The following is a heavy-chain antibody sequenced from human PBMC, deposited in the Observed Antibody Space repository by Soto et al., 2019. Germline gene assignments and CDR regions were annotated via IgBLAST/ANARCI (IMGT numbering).Heavy chain of an antibody. J-gene: IGHJ4*02. V-gene: IGHV3-15*07. CDR1: GFTFNIAW. CDR2: IKSNIHGGTT. CDR3: ATDRVDLRPYD. Sequence: GGSLRLSCAASGFTFNIAWMNWVRQAPGKGLEWVGLIKSNIHGGTTDYAAPVKGRFTISRDDSKDTLYLQMNSLKTEDTAVYYCATDRVDLRPYDWGQGALVTVSS. D-gene: IGHD3-16*01.